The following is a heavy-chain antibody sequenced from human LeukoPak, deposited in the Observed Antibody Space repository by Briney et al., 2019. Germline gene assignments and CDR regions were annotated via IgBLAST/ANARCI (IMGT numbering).Heavy chain of an antibody. D-gene: IGHD5-18*01. V-gene: IGHV4-34*01. J-gene: IGHJ4*02. CDR1: GGSIRNSGYC. CDR2: INHSGST. CDR3: ARVGYPDY. Sequence: KPSETLSLTCTVSGGSIRNSGYCWSWIRQPPGKGLEWIGEINHSGSTNYNPSLKSRVTISVDTSKNQFSLKLSSVTAADTAVYYCARVGYPDYWGQGTLVTVSS.